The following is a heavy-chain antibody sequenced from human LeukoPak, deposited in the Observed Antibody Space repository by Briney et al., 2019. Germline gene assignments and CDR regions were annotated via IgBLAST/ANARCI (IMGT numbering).Heavy chain of an antibody. CDR2: STGSGGST. J-gene: IGHJ4*02. Sequence: GGSLRLSCAASGFTFSSYAMGWVRQAPGKGLEGVSGSTGSGGSTYYADSVKGRFTISRDNSKNTLYLQMNSLRAEDTAVYYCAKGRSEDYYESSGYWGQGTLVTVSS. D-gene: IGHD3-22*01. V-gene: IGHV3-23*01. CDR3: AKGRSEDYYESSGY. CDR1: GFTFSSYA.